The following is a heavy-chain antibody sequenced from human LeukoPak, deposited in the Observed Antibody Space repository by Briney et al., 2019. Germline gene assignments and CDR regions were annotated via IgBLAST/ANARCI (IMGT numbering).Heavy chain of an antibody. V-gene: IGHV4-59*01. J-gene: IGHJ2*01. CDR2: IYYSGST. D-gene: IGHD2/OR15-2a*01. CDR3: ARENAHFGYFDL. Sequence: SETLSLTCTVSGGSISSYYWSWIRQPPGKGLEWIGYIYYSGSTNYNPSLKSRVTISVDTSKNQFSLKLSSVTAADTAVYYCARENAHFGYFDLWGRGTPVTVSS. CDR1: GGSISSYY.